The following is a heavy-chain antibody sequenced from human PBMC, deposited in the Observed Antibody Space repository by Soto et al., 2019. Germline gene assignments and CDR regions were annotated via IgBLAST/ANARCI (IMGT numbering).Heavy chain of an antibody. Sequence: QVQLVQSGAEVKKPGSSVKVSCKASGGSFSSYAISWVRQAPGQGLEWMGGMIPIFGTPTYAQKFQGRVTITADESPSTAYMELSSLRSEDTAVYYCAREYRSSSGLFDNWGQGTLVTVSS. D-gene: IGHD6-6*01. CDR3: AREYRSSSGLFDN. V-gene: IGHV1-69*01. CDR2: MIPIFGTP. J-gene: IGHJ4*02. CDR1: GGSFSSYA.